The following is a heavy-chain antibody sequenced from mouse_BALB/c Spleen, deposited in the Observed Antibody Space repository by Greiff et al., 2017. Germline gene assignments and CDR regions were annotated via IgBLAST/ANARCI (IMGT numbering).Heavy chain of an antibody. V-gene: IGHV3-2*02. CDR1: GYSITSDYA. J-gene: IGHJ4*01. CDR2: ISYSGST. CDR3: AKGYYGYLTYAMDY. Sequence: EVQLVESGPGLVKPSQSLSLTCTVTGYSITSDYAWNWIRQFPGNKLEWMGYISYSGSTSYNPSLKSRISITRDTSKNQFFLQLNSVTTEDTATYYCAKGYYGYLTYAMDYWGQGTSVTVSS. D-gene: IGHD2-2*01.